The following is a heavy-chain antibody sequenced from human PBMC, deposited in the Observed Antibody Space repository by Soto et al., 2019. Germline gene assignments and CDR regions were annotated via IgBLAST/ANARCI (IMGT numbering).Heavy chain of an antibody. V-gene: IGHV3-21*01. J-gene: IGHJ4*02. Sequence: PGGSLRLSCAASGFTFNRYSMNWVRQAPGKGLEWVSSVTSSSSSMLYADSVKGRFTISRGDAKDSLFLQMNSLRADDTAVYYCAREADFASSGYVLDYWGQGTLVTVS. CDR2: VTSSSSSM. CDR1: GFTFNRYS. D-gene: IGHD3-22*01. CDR3: AREADFASSGYVLDY.